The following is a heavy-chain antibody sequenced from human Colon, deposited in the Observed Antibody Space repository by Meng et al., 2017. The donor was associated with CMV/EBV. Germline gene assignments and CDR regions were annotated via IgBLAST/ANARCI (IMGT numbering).Heavy chain of an antibody. CDR1: GYSFTDYY. CDR2: INPNSGGT. J-gene: IGHJ3*02. D-gene: IGHD1-1*01. Sequence: ASVKVSCKTSGYSFTDYYIHWVRQAPGQGLEWMGWINPNSGGTARARKFQGRVTLTRDTSTNTAYMELRSLRSDDTAPYYCARERTTTTQSAFAIWGQGTKVTVSS. CDR3: ARERTTTTQSAFAI. V-gene: IGHV1-2*02.